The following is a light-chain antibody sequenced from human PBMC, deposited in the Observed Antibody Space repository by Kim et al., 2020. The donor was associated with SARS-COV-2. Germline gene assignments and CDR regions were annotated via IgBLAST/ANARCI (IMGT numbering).Light chain of an antibody. CDR3: HSYDSSLSGSV. CDR2: ANI. J-gene: IGLJ3*02. Sequence: QSVLTQPPSVSGAPGQRVTISCTGSRSNIGAGFDVHWYQQLPGTAPKLLIYANINRPSGVPDRFSGSKSGTSASLAITGLQAEDEADYYCHSYDSSLSGSVFGGGTQLTVL. CDR1: RSNIGAGFD. V-gene: IGLV1-40*01.